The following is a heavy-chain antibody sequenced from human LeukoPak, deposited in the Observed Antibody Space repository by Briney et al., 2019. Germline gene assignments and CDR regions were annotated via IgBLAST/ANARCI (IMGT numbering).Heavy chain of an antibody. V-gene: IGHV4-59*01. CDR1: GGSISSFY. CDR3: ARAGDRSGYFYYFDN. Sequence: SETLSLTCNVTGGSISSFYWSWIRQPPGKGLEWIGYIYYSGSTNYNPSLKSRVTISVDTSKNQFSLKLRSVTAADTAVYYCARAGDRSGYFYYFDNWGQGTLVTVSS. CDR2: IYYSGST. D-gene: IGHD3-22*01. J-gene: IGHJ4*02.